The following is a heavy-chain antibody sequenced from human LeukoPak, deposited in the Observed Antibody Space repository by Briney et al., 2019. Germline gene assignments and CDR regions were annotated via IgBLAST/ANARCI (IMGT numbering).Heavy chain of an antibody. V-gene: IGHV4-34*01. J-gene: IGHJ4*02. Sequence: SETLSLTCAVYGGSFSGYYWSWIRQPPGKGLEWIGSIYHSGSTYYNPSLKSRVTISVDTSKNQFSLKLSSVTAADTAVYYCARDYYGSGSYSNWGQGTLVTVSS. D-gene: IGHD3-10*01. CDR3: ARDYYGSGSYSN. CDR1: GGSFSGYY. CDR2: IYHSGST.